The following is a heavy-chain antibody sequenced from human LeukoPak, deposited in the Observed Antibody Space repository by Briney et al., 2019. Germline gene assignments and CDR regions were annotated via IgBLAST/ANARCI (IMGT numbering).Heavy chain of an antibody. Sequence: PGGSLRLSCAASGFTFSSYSMNWVRQAPGKGLDWVATISSSRSYIYYADSVKGRFTISRDNAKNSLYLQMNSLIAEDTAVYYCAHYDDYFSPSKWGQGTLVTVSS. CDR3: AHYDDYFSPSK. J-gene: IGHJ4*02. D-gene: IGHD4-17*01. CDR2: ISSSRSYI. CDR1: GFTFSSYS. V-gene: IGHV3-21*01.